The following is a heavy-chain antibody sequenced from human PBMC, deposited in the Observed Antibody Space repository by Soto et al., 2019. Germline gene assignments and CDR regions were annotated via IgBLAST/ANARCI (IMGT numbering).Heavy chain of an antibody. Sequence: QVQLVQSGTEVKKPGSSVKVSCKASGGTFRNYPINWVRQAPGQGLEWMGSIFPVTAIPDYAQNFQARLTISADKSTSTAYMELSGLTSDDTAMYFCATRTLVVLNYFESWGQGTLVTVSS. CDR3: ATRTLVVLNYFES. D-gene: IGHD1-1*01. CDR1: GGTFRNYP. V-gene: IGHV1-69*02. CDR2: IFPVTAIP. J-gene: IGHJ4*02.